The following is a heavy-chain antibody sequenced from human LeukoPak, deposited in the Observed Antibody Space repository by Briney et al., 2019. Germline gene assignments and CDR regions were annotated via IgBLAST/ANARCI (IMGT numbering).Heavy chain of an antibody. CDR1: GGSISSGDYY. J-gene: IGHJ4*02. V-gene: IGHV4-61*08. CDR2: IHYTGAT. D-gene: IGHD3-9*01. Sequence: PWETLSLTCTVSGGSISSGDYYWSWIRQPPGQGLVWVGEIHYTGATSYNPSLKSRATISIETSKNQVSLKLSSVTAADTAVYYCTRVNILSGYCFDFWGQGALVTVSS. CDR3: TRVNILSGYCFDF.